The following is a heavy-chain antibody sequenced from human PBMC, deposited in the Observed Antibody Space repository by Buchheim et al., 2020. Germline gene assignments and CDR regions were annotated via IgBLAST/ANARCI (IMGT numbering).Heavy chain of an antibody. CDR3: ASRSPESQFTPWEYDGMDV. CDR2: IIPILGIA. J-gene: IGHJ6*02. V-gene: IGHV1-69*02. Sequence: QVQLVQSGAEVKKPGSSVKVSCKASGGTFSSYTISWVRQAPGQGLEWMGRIIPILGIANYAQKFQGRVTITADKSTSTAYMELSSLRSEDTAVYYCASRSPESQFTPWEYDGMDVWGQGTT. D-gene: IGHD2/OR15-2a*01. CDR1: GGTFSSYT.